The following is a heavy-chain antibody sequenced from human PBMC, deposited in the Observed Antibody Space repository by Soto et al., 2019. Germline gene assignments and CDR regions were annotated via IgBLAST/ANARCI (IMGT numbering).Heavy chain of an antibody. CDR1: GGSISSSNW. Sequence: LRETLSLTCAVSGGSISSSNWWSWVRQPPGKGLEWIGEIYHSGSTNYNPSLKSRVTISVDKSKNQFSLKLSSVTAADTAVYYCASVCGGYYYAKDVWGQGTTVTVSS. CDR2: IYHSGST. CDR3: ASVCGGYYYAKDV. V-gene: IGHV4-4*03. D-gene: IGHD3-16*01. J-gene: IGHJ6*02.